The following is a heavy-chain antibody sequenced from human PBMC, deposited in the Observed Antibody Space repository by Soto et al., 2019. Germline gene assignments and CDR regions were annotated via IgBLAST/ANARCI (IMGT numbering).Heavy chain of an antibody. CDR3: AKDRGIAVALGYFDY. J-gene: IGHJ4*02. Sequence: EVQLVESGGGLVQPGRSLRLSCAASGFTFDDYAMHWVRQAPGKGLEWVSGISWNSGSIGYADSVKGRFTISRDNAKNSLYLQMNSLRAEDTALYYWAKDRGIAVALGYFDYWGQGTLVTVSS. V-gene: IGHV3-9*01. CDR1: GFTFDDYA. CDR2: ISWNSGSI. D-gene: IGHD6-19*01.